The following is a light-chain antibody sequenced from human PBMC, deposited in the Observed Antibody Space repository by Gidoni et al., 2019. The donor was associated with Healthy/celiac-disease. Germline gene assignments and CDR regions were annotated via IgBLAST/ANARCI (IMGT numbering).Light chain of an antibody. V-gene: IGKV4-1*01. CDR3: QQYYSTPWT. Sequence: DIVMTQSPDSLAVSLGERATINCKSSQSVLYSSNNKKYLAWYQQKPGQPPKLLIYWASTRESGVPDRFSGSGSGTDFTLTISSLQAEDVAVYYCQQYYSTPWTFDQGTKVEIK. J-gene: IGKJ1*01. CDR1: QSVLYSSNNKKY. CDR2: WAS.